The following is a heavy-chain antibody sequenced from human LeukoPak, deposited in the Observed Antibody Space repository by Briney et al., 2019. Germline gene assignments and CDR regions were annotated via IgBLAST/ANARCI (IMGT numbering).Heavy chain of an antibody. Sequence: GGTLRLSCAASGFTFSSYGMSWVRQAPGKGLEWVSAISGSGGSTYYADSVKGRFTISRDNSKNTLYPQMNSLRAEDTAVYYCAKDLLAAAGTRDYWGQGTLVTVSS. V-gene: IGHV3-23*01. CDR3: AKDLLAAAGTRDY. J-gene: IGHJ4*02. CDR1: GFTFSSYG. CDR2: ISGSGGST. D-gene: IGHD6-13*01.